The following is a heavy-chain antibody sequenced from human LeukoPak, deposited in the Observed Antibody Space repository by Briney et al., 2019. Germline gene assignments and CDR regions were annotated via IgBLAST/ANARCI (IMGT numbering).Heavy chain of an antibody. J-gene: IGHJ5*02. CDR1: GGSFSGYY. D-gene: IGHD3-16*01. CDR2: INHSGST. Sequence: SETLSLTCAVYGGSFSGYYWSWIRQPPGKGLEWIGEINHSGSTNYNPSLKSRVTISVDTSKNQFSLKLSSVTAADTAVYYCARHEVMMHWFDPWGQGTLVTVSS. CDR3: ARHEVMMHWFDP. V-gene: IGHV4-34*01.